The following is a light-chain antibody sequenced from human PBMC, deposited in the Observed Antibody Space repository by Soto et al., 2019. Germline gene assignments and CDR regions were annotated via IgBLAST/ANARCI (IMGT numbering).Light chain of an antibody. CDR3: QQYNNWPPAWT. Sequence: EIVMTQSPATLSVSPGERATLSCRASQRVSRNLAWYQQKPGQAPRLLIYGASTRATGIPARFSGSGSETEFTLTISSLQSEDFAVYYCQQYNNWPPAWTFGQGTKVDIE. CDR2: GAS. V-gene: IGKV3-15*01. J-gene: IGKJ1*01. CDR1: QRVSRN.